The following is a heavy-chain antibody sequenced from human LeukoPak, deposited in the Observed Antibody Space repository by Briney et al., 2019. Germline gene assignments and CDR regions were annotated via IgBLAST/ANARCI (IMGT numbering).Heavy chain of an antibody. CDR1: GASIRRDY. V-gene: IGHV4-59*01. Sequence: SETLSLTCTVSGASIRRDYRSWVRQPPGKGLEFIGYIYYTGRSTYNPSLKSRVAISVDTSKNQFSLNLNSVTAADTAVHFCARGRVILGVDRWGQGILVTVSS. CDR2: IYYTGRS. CDR3: ARGRVILGVDR. D-gene: IGHD3-16*02. J-gene: IGHJ5*02.